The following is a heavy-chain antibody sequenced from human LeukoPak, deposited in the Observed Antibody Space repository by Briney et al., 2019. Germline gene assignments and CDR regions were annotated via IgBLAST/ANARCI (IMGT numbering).Heavy chain of an antibody. CDR3: ARFYPTMAFDI. J-gene: IGHJ3*02. D-gene: IGHD5-12*01. V-gene: IGHV3-11*01. CDR2: ITSTGNAN. CDR1: GFTFSDHY. Sequence: PGGSLRLSCAASGFTFSDHYMSWIRQAPGKGLEWVSYITSTGNANYYADSVKGRFTISRDNTKNSLYLQMNSLRAEDTAVYYCARFYPTMAFDIWGQGTMVTVSS.